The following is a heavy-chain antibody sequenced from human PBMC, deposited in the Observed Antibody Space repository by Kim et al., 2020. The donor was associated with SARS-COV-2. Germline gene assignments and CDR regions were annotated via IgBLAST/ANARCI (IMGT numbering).Heavy chain of an antibody. CDR1: GGSISSYY. CDR2: IYYSGST. Sequence: SETLSLTCTVSGGSISSYYWSWIRQPPGKGLEWIGDIYYSGSTNSNPSLKSRVTISVDTSKNQFSLKLSSVTAADTAVYYRARDSLYAFDIWGQGTMVTVSS. CDR3: ARDSLYAFDI. J-gene: IGHJ3*02. V-gene: IGHV4-59*13.